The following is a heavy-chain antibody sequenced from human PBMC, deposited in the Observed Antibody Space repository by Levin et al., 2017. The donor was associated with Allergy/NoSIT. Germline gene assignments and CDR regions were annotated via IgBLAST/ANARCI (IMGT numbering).Heavy chain of an antibody. CDR1: GFTFSSYA. J-gene: IGHJ4*02. D-gene: IGHD3/OR15-3a*01. Sequence: ETLSLTCAASGFTFSSYALSWVRQAPGKGLEWVSVISGSGSSTYYADSVKGRFTISRDNSKNTLYLQVNSLRAEDTAVYYCAKGRGPGFWTGFYPWGQGTLVTVSS. CDR3: AKGRGPGFWTGFYP. V-gene: IGHV3-23*01. CDR2: ISGSGSST.